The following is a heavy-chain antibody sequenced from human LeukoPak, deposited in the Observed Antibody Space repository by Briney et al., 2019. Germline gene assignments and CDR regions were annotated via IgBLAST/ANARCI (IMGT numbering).Heavy chain of an antibody. CDR1: GFTFSTFA. V-gene: IGHV3-23*01. CDR2: IFPSGGEI. CDR3: ATYRQVLLPFES. D-gene: IGHD2-8*02. Sequence: GGSLRLSCAASGFTFSTFAMIWVRQPPGKGLEWVSSIFPSGGEIHYADSVRGRFTISRDNSESTLSLQMNSLRAEDTAIYYCATYRQVLLPFESWGQGTLVTVSS. J-gene: IGHJ4*02.